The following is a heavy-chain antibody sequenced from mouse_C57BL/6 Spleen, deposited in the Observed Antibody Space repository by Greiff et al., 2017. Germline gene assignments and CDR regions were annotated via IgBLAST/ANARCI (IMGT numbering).Heavy chain of an antibody. CDR2: INPSTGGT. D-gene: IGHD4-1*01. Sequence: VQLQQPGPELVKPGASVKISCKASGYSFTGYYMNWVKQSPENSLEWIGEINPSTGGTTYNQKFKAKATLTVDKSSSTAYMQLKSQTSEDSAVYYCARWDNNFDYWGQGTTLTVSS. J-gene: IGHJ2*01. CDR1: GYSFTGYY. V-gene: IGHV1-42*01. CDR3: ARWDNNFDY.